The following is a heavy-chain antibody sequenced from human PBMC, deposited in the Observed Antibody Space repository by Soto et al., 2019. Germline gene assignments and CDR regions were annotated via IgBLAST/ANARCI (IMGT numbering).Heavy chain of an antibody. CDR1: GFTFSAYS. CDR2: ISSGSTSI. Sequence: EVQLVESGGGLVQPGGSLRLSCAASGFTFSAYSMNWVRQAPGKGLEWVSYISSGSTSIYYTDSVKGRFTVSRDNAKNSLYLQLNSLRAEDTALYFCARGDHTNSFLFQRWGQCTLVIVS. CDR3: ARGDHTNSFLFQR. V-gene: IGHV3-48*01. D-gene: IGHD5-18*01. J-gene: IGHJ1*01.